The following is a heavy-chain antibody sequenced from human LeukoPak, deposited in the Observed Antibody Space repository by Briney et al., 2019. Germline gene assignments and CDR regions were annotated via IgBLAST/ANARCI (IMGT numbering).Heavy chain of an antibody. V-gene: IGHV3-23*01. D-gene: IGHD3-9*01. Sequence: RPGGSLRLSCAASGFTFEDYDMSWVRQAPGKGLEWVSGISDSGGRTYYADSVKGRFTISRDDSKNTLYLHMNSLRAEDTAVYYCALIVNNILTGRIWIDYWGQGILVTVSS. J-gene: IGHJ4*02. CDR2: ISDSGGRT. CDR3: ALIVNNILTGRIWIDY. CDR1: GFTFEDYD.